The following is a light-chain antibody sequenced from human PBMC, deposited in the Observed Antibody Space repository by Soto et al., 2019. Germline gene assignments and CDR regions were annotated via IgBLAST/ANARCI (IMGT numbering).Light chain of an antibody. J-gene: IGLJ1*01. CDR1: SGDNESYYY. CDR3: CSSADSSTPYV. CDR2: EFN. V-gene: IGLV2-23*02. Sequence: QSALTQPASVSGSPGQSITISCTGTSGDNESYYYVSWYQQHPGKAPKLMIYEFNKRPSGISSRFSGSTSGNTASLTISGLYVEDEADYYCCSSADSSTPYVFGTGTKVTVL.